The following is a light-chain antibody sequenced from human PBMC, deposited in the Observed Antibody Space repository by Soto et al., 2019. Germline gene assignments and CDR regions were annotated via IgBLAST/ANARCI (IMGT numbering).Light chain of an antibody. CDR2: EVS. V-gene: IGLV2-14*01. J-gene: IGLJ2*01. CDR3: SSYTSTTTLVV. CDR1: SSDVGAYKY. Sequence: QSALTQPASVSGSPGQSITISCTGTSSDVGAYKYVSWYQQHPGKAPKLMIYEVSNRPSGVSNRFSGSKSGNTASLTISWLQAEDEADYYCSSYTSTTTLVVFGGGTKLTVL.